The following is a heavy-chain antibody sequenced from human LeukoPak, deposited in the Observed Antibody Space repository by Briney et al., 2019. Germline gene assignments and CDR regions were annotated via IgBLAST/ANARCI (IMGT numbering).Heavy chain of an antibody. CDR3: AKGRTEGGTLALDY. V-gene: IGHV3-23*01. CDR1: GFTFSSYA. CDR2: ISGSGGNT. Sequence: PGGSLRLSCAASGFTFSSYAMTWVRQAPGKGLGWVSGISGSGGNTYYTDSVRGRLSISRDNSKNTLYLQVNSLRAEDTAVYYCAKGRTEGGTLALDYWGQGTLVTVSS. J-gene: IGHJ4*02. D-gene: IGHD6-19*01.